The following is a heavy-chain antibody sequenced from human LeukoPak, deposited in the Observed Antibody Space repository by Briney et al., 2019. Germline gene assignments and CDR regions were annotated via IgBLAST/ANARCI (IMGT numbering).Heavy chain of an antibody. CDR3: AGGAQTYNWYFDL. J-gene: IGHJ2*01. CDR2: IKQDGSEK. CDR1: GLTFSRYW. D-gene: IGHD3-16*01. V-gene: IGHV3-7*01. Sequence: GGSLRLSCAASGLTFSRYWMSWVRQAPGKGLEWVANIKQDGSEKYCVDSMKGRFAISRDNAKNSLYLQMNGLTAEDTAVYYCAGGAQTYNWYFDLWGRGTLVTVSS.